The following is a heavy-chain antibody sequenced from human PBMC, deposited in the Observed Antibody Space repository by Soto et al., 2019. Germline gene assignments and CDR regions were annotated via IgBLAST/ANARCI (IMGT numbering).Heavy chain of an antibody. D-gene: IGHD3-16*01. CDR2: IRGSGGSK. V-gene: IGHV3-23*01. CDR3: AKVMITFGGSRYGLDV. CDR1: GFTFSSYA. J-gene: IGHJ6*02. Sequence: GGSLRLSCAASGFTFSSYAMSWVRQAPGKGLEWVSAIRGSGGSKYYADTVKGRFTISRDNSNKTLYLQMNSLRSEVTSVYYCAKVMITFGGSRYGLDVWGQGTTVTV.